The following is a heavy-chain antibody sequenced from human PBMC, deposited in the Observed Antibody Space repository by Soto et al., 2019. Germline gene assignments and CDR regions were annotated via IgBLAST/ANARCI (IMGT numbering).Heavy chain of an antibody. CDR2: IRGYNGKT. D-gene: IGHD5-18*01. CDR3: ARDKMENTDNWFDL. CDR1: GYSFTSYG. Sequence: QVHLVQSGAEVKKPGASVQVSCKASGYSFTSYGISWVRQAAGQGLEWMAWIRGYNGKTRFAPKYQGRLTMSIDTSTSTAYMDLRSLRSEVADMYYCARDKMENTDNWFDLWGQGTLVTVSS. V-gene: IGHV1-18*01. J-gene: IGHJ5*02.